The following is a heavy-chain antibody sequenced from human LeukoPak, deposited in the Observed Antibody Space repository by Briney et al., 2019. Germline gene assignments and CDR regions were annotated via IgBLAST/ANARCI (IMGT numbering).Heavy chain of an antibody. V-gene: IGHV3-30*18. CDR2: ISNDGNNK. CDR1: GFTFSSYG. J-gene: IGHJ4*02. D-gene: IGHD3-10*01. Sequence: GGSLRLSCAASGFTFSSYGMHWVRQAPGKGLEGVAVISNDGNNKYYADAVEGRFTISRDNSKNTLYLQVRSLRAEDTGVYYCAKQYFGSGTYYYFDYWGQGTLVTVSS. CDR3: AKQYFGSGTYYYFDY.